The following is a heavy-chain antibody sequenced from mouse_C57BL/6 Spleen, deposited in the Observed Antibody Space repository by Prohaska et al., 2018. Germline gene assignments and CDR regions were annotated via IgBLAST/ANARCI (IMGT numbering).Heavy chain of an antibody. D-gene: IGHD2-4*01. Sequence: EVQLVESGGGLVKPGGSLKLSCAASGFTFSDYGMHWVRQATEKGLEWVAYISSGSSTIYYADTVKGRFTISRDNAKNTLFLQMTSLRSEDTAMYYCARDDYDPYWYFDVWGTGTTVTVSS. CDR3: ARDDYDPYWYFDV. CDR2: ISSGSSTI. J-gene: IGHJ1*03. V-gene: IGHV5-17*01. CDR1: GFTFSDYG.